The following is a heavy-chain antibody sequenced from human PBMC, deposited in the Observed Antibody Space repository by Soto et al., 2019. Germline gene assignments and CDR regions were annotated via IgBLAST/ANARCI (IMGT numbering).Heavy chain of an antibody. J-gene: IGHJ4*02. D-gene: IGHD3-22*01. CDR1: GYSFAGYW. V-gene: IGHV5-10-1*01. CDR2: IDPSDSRT. CDR3: ARQIYDSDTGPNFQYYFDS. Sequence: GESLKISCTGSGYSFAGYWITWVRQKPGKGLEWMGRIDPSDSRTYYSPSFRGHVTISVTKSITTVFLQWSSLRASDTAMYYCARQIYDSDTGPNFQYYFDSWGQGTPVTVSS.